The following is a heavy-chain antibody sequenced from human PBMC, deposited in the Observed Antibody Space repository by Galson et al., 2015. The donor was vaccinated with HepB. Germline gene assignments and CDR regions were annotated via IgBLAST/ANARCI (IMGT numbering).Heavy chain of an antibody. V-gene: IGHV3-74*01. J-gene: IGHJ5*02. Sequence: SLRLSCAASGFTFSTYWMHWVRQAPGKGLVWVSRVNRDGSSTYYADSVKGRFTISRDNAKNTLYLQMNSLRAEDTAVYYCARDTGDWFDPWGQGTLVIVSS. CDR3: ARDTGDWFDP. D-gene: IGHD3-10*01. CDR2: VNRDGSST. CDR1: GFTFSTYW.